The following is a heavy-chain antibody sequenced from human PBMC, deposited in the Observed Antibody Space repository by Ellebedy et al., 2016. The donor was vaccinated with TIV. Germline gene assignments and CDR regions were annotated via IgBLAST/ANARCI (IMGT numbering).Heavy chain of an antibody. CDR1: GYTFTGYY. V-gene: IGHV1-2*02. J-gene: IGHJ4*02. Sequence: AASVKVSCKASGYTFTGYYMHWVRQAPGQGLEWMGWINPNSGGTNYAQKCQGRVTMTRETSISTAYMELKSLRSDDTAVYYCARDTVGRQLVVSDYWGQGTLVTVSS. D-gene: IGHD6-13*01. CDR2: INPNSGGT. CDR3: ARDTVGRQLVVSDY.